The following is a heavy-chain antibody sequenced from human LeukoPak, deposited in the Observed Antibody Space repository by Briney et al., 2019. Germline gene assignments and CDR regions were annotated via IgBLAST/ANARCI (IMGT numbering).Heavy chain of an antibody. D-gene: IGHD6-6*01. CDR2: IHYSGSP. J-gene: IGHJ6*03. V-gene: IGHV4-59*01. CDR3: AREGGSSGPGAYYYYYYMDV. CDR1: GGSNY. Sequence: PLETLSLTCTVSGGSNYWSWIRQPPGKGLEWIGYIHYSGSPNYNPSLKSRVTISVDTSKNQFSLKLSSVTAADTAVYYCAREGGSSGPGAYYYYYYMDVWGKGTTVTVSS.